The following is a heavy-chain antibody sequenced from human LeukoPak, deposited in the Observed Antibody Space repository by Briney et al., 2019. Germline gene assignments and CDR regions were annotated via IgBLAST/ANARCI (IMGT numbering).Heavy chain of an antibody. J-gene: IGHJ4*02. D-gene: IGHD4-17*01. V-gene: IGHV3-23*01. Sequence: GGSLRLSCAASGFTFSSYAMNWVRQAPGKGLEWVSAISSGGSGTYYADSVKGRFTISRDNSKNTLYLQMNSLRANDTAVYYCAKHRTTVTTFPDYWGQGALVTVFS. CDR1: GFTFSSYA. CDR3: AKHRTTVTTFPDY. CDR2: ISSGGSGT.